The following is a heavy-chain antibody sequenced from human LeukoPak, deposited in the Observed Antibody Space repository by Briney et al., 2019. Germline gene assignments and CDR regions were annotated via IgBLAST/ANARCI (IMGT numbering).Heavy chain of an antibody. CDR3: ARTYYDFWSGPSDAFNI. J-gene: IGHJ3*02. CDR2: IRYDGSSK. D-gene: IGHD3-3*01. Sequence: GGSLTLSCAASGFTFSSYGMHWVRQAPGKGLEWVAFIRYDGSSKYYADSVKGRFTISRDNSENTLFLQMNSLRLEDRAVYYCARTYYDFWSGPSDAFNIWSQGTMVSVST. V-gene: IGHV3-30*02. CDR1: GFTFSSYG.